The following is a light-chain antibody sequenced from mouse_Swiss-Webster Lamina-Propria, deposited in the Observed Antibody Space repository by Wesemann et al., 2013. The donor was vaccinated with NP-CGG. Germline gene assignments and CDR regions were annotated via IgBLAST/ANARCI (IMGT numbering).Light chain of an antibody. CDR1: QNVGTN. CDR2: WAS. Sequence: DIVMTQSQKFMSTSVGDRVSVTCKASQNVGTNVAWYQQKPGQSPKLLIYWASTRHTGVPVRFSGSGSGTSYSLTISSMEAEDAATYYCQQWSSYPLTFGSGTKLEIK. CDR3: QQWSSYPLT. J-gene: IGKJ4*01. V-gene: IGKV6-25*01.